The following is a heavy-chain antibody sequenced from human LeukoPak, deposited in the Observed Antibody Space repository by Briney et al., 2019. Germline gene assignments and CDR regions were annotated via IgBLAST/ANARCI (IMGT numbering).Heavy chain of an antibody. CDR1: GGSFSGYY. CDR3: ARCIHYDFWSGPYGMDV. CDR2: INHSGST. V-gene: IGHV4-34*01. Sequence: SETLSLTCAVYGGSFSGYYWSWIRQPPGKGLEWIGEINHSGSTNYNPSLKSRVTISVDTSKNQFSLKLSSVTAADTAVYYCARCIHYDFWSGPYGMDVWGQGTTVTVSS. D-gene: IGHD3-3*01. J-gene: IGHJ6*02.